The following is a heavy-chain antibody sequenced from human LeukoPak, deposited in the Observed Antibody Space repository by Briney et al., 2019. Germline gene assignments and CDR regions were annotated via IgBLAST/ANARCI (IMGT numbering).Heavy chain of an antibody. CDR1: GGTFSSYA. V-gene: IGHV1-69*13. CDR3: ARRRGRDDYGDYVGAFDI. Sequence: ASVKVSCKASGGTFSSYAISWVRQAPGQGLEWMGGTIPIFGTANYAQKFQGRVTITADESTSTAYMELSSLRSEDTAVYYCARRRGRDDYGDYVGAFDIWGQGTMVTVSS. CDR2: TIPIFGTA. J-gene: IGHJ3*02. D-gene: IGHD4-17*01.